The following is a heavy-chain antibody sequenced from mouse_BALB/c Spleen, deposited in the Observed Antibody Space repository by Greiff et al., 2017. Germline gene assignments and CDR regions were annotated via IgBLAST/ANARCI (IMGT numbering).Heavy chain of an antibody. CDR3: ARGRYFDV. CDR2: ISSGGSYT. Sequence: EVQGVESGGGLVKPGGSLKLSCAASGFTFSSNAMSWVRQSPEKRLEWVAEISSGGSYTYYPDSVKGRFTISRDNARNILYLQMSSLRSEDTAMYYCARGRYFDVWGAGTTVTVSS. V-gene: IGHV5-9-4*01. CDR1: GFTFSSNA. J-gene: IGHJ1*01. D-gene: IGHD6-1*01.